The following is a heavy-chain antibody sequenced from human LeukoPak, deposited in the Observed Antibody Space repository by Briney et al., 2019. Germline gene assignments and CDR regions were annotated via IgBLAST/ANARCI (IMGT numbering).Heavy chain of an antibody. J-gene: IGHJ4*02. D-gene: IGHD3-22*01. Sequence: SETLSLTCAVYGGSFSGYYRSWIRQPPGKGLEWIGEINHSGSTNYNPSLKSRVTISVDTSKNQFSLKLSSVTAADTAVYYCARGLHFLDDSSGYYGYWGQGTLVTVSS. CDR3: ARGLHFLDDSSGYYGY. CDR2: INHSGST. CDR1: GGSFSGYY. V-gene: IGHV4-34*01.